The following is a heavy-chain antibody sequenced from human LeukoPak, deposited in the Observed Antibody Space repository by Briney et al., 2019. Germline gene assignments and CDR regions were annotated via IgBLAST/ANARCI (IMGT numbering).Heavy chain of an antibody. V-gene: IGHV4-39*01. CDR2: IYYSGNT. D-gene: IGHD5-18*01. J-gene: IGHJ4*02. CDR1: GASISSYH. Sequence: PSETLSLSCTVSGASISSYHWGWIRQPPGKGLEWIGSIYYSGNTYYNPSLKSRVTISVDTSKNQFSLKLSSVTAADTAVYYCARHRSGAYSYGVLDYWGQGTLVTVSS. CDR3: ARHRSGAYSYGVLDY.